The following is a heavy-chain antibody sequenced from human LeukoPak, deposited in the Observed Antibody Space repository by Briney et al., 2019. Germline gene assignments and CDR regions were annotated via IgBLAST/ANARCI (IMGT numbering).Heavy chain of an antibody. V-gene: IGHV4-61*08. J-gene: IGHJ3*02. Sequence: SETLSLTCAVSGGSISSGGYSWSWIRQPPGKGLEWIGYIYYSGRTNYNPSLKSRVTISVDTSKNQFSLKLSSVTAADTAVYFCARYSTTYDAFDIWGQGTMVTVSS. CDR1: GGSISSGGYS. D-gene: IGHD2/OR15-2a*01. CDR2: IYYSGRT. CDR3: ARYSTTYDAFDI.